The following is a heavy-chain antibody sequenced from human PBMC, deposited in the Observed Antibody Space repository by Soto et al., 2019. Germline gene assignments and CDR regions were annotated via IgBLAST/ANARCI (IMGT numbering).Heavy chain of an antibody. J-gene: IGHJ6*04. D-gene: IGHD3-3*02. CDR3: AKVIEALAVHDAMDV. CDR1: GFTFSSYG. CDR2: ISYDGMNK. Sequence: QVQLVESGGGVVQPGRSLRLSCAASGFTFSSYGMQWVRQAPGKCLEWVAVISYDGMNKHYADFVKGRFTISRDNSKNTLYLPMNSLRAEEKAVYYCAKVIEALAVHDAMDVWGKGTTVTVSS. V-gene: IGHV3-30*18.